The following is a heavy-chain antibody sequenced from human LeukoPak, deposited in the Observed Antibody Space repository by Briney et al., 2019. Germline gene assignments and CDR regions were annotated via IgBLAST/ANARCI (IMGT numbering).Heavy chain of an antibody. Sequence: SETLSLTCTVSGGSISRYYWSWLRQPAGKGLEWIGRIYTSGSTNYNPSLKSRVTMSVDTSKNQFSLKLSSVTAADTAVYYCARDLEDDYGDSYFDYWGQGTLVTVSS. J-gene: IGHJ4*02. CDR2: IYTSGST. D-gene: IGHD4-17*01. CDR1: GGSISRYY. CDR3: ARDLEDDYGDSYFDY. V-gene: IGHV4-4*07.